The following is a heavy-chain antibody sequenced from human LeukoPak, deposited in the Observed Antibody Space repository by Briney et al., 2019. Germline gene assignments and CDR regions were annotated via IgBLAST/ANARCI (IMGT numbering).Heavy chain of an antibody. CDR3: ARDGVVPAAMPFDY. CDR1: GYTFTSYD. J-gene: IGHJ4*02. V-gene: IGHV1-8*01. D-gene: IGHD2-2*01. Sequence: ASVKVSCKASGYTFTSYDINWVRQATGQGLEWMGWMNPNSGNTGYAQKLQGRVTMTTDTSTSTAYMELRSLRSDDTAVYYCARDGVVPAAMPFDYWGQGTLVTVSS. CDR2: MNPNSGNT.